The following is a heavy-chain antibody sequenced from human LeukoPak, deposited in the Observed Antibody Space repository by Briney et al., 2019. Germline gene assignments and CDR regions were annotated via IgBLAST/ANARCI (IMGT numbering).Heavy chain of an antibody. CDR1: GYSFTSYW. CDR3: ARLAGYDSSGYYPDY. J-gene: IGHJ4*02. Sequence: GESLKISCKGSGYSFTSYWIGWVRQMPGKGLEWMGIIYPGDPDTRYSPSFQGQVTISADKSISTAYLQWSSLKASDTAMYYCARLAGYDSSGYYPDYWGQGTLVTVSS. D-gene: IGHD3-22*01. CDR2: IYPGDPDT. V-gene: IGHV5-51*01.